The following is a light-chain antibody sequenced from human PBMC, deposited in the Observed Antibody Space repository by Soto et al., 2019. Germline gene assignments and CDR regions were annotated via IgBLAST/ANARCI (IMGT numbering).Light chain of an antibody. Sequence: DIQMTQSPSTLSASVGDRVTITCRARQSISSLLAWYQQKPGKAPKRLIYDASSLESGVPSRFSGSGSGTEFTLTISSLQPDDFATYYGQQYNSYSPYTFGQGTKLEIK. J-gene: IGKJ2*01. V-gene: IGKV1-5*01. CDR3: QQYNSYSPYT. CDR2: DAS. CDR1: QSISSL.